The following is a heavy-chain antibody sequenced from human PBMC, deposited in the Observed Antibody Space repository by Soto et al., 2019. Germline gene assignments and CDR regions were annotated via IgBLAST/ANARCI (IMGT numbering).Heavy chain of an antibody. Sequence: QVQLVQSGAEVKKPGSSVKVSCKASGGTFSSYAISWVRQAPGQGLEWMGGIIPIFGTANYAQKFQGRVTITAXXSXSXXYMELRSLRSEDTAVYYCASGSSSSVVYYYYGMDVWGQGTTVTVSS. CDR1: GGTFSSYA. CDR3: ASGSSSSVVYYYYGMDV. V-gene: IGHV1-69*12. D-gene: IGHD6-6*01. CDR2: IIPIFGTA. J-gene: IGHJ6*02.